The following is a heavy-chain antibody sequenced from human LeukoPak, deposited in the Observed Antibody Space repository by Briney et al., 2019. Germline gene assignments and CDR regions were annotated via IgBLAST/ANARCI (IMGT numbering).Heavy chain of an antibody. CDR2: IRYDGSNK. CDR3: AKDLGYYDSSAGFDP. CDR1: GFTFSSYG. D-gene: IGHD3-22*01. J-gene: IGHJ5*02. Sequence: PGGSLRLSCAASGFTFSSYGMHWVRQAPGKGLEWVAFIRYDGSNKYYADSVKGRFTISRDNSKNTLYLQMNSLRAEDTAVYYCAKDLGYYDSSAGFDPWGQGTLVTVSS. V-gene: IGHV3-30*02.